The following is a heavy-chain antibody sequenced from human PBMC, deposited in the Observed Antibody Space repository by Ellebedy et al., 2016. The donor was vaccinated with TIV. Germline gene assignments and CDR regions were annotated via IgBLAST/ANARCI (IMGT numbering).Heavy chain of an antibody. Sequence: GESLKISCVASGFTFRSYAMHWVRKAPGKGLEWVATINQGGSETYYVDSVKGRFTISRDNSKNSLYLQMNSLRADDTALYYCASAARGSGAYESFWGQGTLVTVSS. D-gene: IGHD5-12*01. CDR1: GFTFRSYA. V-gene: IGHV3-7*01. J-gene: IGHJ4*02. CDR2: INQGGSET. CDR3: ASAARGSGAYESF.